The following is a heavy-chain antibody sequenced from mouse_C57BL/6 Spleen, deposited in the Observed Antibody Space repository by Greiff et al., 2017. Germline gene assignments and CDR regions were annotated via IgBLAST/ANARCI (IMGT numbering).Heavy chain of an antibody. Sequence: QSCKASGYTFTSYWMHWVKQRPGRGLEWIGRIDPNSGGTKYNEKFKSKATLTVDKPSSTAYMQLSSLTSEDSAVYYCARTGYGSSYWYFDVWGTGTTVTVSS. V-gene: IGHV1-72*01. J-gene: IGHJ1*03. CDR3: ARTGYGSSYWYFDV. D-gene: IGHD1-1*01. CDR2: IDPNSGGT. CDR1: GYTFTSYW.